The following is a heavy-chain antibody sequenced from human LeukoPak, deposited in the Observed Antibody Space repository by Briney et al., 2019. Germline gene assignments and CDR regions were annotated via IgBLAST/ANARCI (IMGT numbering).Heavy chain of an antibody. CDR3: AKNRGGTYKYYMDV. V-gene: IGHV3-23*01. CDR2: VSGSGGAT. Sequence: GGSLRLSCGASGFTFNNYAMSWVRQAPGMGLEWLSYVSGSGGATYYAASVKGRFTISRDNSKNTVYLQMGSLRAEDTAVYYCAKNRGGTYKYYMDVWGNGTTVTVSS. CDR1: GFTFNNYA. J-gene: IGHJ6*03. D-gene: IGHD1-1*01.